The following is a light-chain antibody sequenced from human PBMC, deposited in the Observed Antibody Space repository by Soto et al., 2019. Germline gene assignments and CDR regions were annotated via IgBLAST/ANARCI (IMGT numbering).Light chain of an antibody. V-gene: IGKV1-5*01. J-gene: IGKJ1*01. CDR3: QQYNSYSGT. CDR1: QSINNW. Sequence: DLQMTQSPSTLSASVGDRVTISCRASQSINNWLAWYQQKPGKAPKLLMYDASNLESGVPSRFSGSGSGTEFTLTISSLQPDDFATYYCQQYNSYSGTFGQGTKVEFK. CDR2: DAS.